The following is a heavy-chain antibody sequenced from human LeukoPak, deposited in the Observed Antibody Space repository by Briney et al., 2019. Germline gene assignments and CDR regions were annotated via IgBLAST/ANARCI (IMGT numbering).Heavy chain of an antibody. J-gene: IGHJ6*02. CDR2: TGNKANSYTT. CDR3: GRGVYSSSSFYGMDV. V-gene: IGHV3-72*01. D-gene: IGHD6-6*01. Sequence: PGGSLRLSCAASGFTFSDHYMEWVRQAPGKGLEWIGHTGNKANSYTTEYAASVKGRFSISRDDSKNSLYLQMNRLKAEGTAVYYCGRGVYSSSSFYGMDVWGQGTTVTVSS. CDR1: GFTFSDHY.